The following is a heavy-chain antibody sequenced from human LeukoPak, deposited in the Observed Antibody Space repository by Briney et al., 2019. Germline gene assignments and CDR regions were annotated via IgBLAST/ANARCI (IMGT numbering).Heavy chain of an antibody. D-gene: IGHD6-13*01. Sequence: GRSLRLSCAASGFTFSSYGMHWVRQAPGKGLEWVAVIWYDGSNKYYADSVKGRFTISRYNSKNTLYLQMNSLRAEDTAVYYCARDALPSWYSSSWYYFDYWGQGTLVTVSS. CDR1: GFTFSSYG. CDR3: ARDALPSWYSSSWYYFDY. V-gene: IGHV3-33*01. J-gene: IGHJ4*02. CDR2: IWYDGSNK.